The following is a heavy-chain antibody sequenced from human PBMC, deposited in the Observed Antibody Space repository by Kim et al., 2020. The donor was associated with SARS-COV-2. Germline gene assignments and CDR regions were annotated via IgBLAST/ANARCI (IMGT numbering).Heavy chain of an antibody. J-gene: IGHJ4*02. V-gene: IGHV7-4-1*02. CDR3: ARNKYGGNFPFGY. CDR2: INTNTGNP. Sequence: ASVKVSCKASGYTFTAYAMNWVRQAPGQGLEWMGWINTNTGNPAYAQGFTGQFVFSLDTSVSTAYLQITNLKAEDTAVYYCARNKYGGNFPFGYWGQGTLVTVSP. D-gene: IGHD2-21*02. CDR1: GYTFTAYA.